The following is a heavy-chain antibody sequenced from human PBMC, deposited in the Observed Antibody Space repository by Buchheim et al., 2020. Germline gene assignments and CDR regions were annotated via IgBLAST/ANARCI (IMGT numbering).Heavy chain of an antibody. D-gene: IGHD3-9*01. V-gene: IGHV1-46*03. CDR2: INPSGGST. J-gene: IGHJ6*02. Sequence: QVQLVQSGAEVKKPGASVKVSCKASGYTFTSYYMHWVRQAPGQGLEWMGIINPSGGSTSYAQKFQGRVTMTRDTSTSTVYMELSSLRSEDTAVYYCARDRDVYDILTGYYIRYYYYGMDVWGQGTT. CDR1: GYTFTSYY. CDR3: ARDRDVYDILTGYYIRYYYYGMDV.